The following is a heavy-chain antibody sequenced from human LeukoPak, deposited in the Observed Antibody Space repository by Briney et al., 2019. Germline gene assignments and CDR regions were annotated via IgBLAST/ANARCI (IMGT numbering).Heavy chain of an antibody. V-gene: IGHV3-23*01. CDR2: ISGSGGST. J-gene: IGHJ4*02. Sequence: GGSLRLSCAASGFTVSSNYMSWVRQAPGKGLEWVSAISGSGGSTYYADSVKGRFTISRDNSKNTLYLQMNSLRAEDTAVYYCAKGGVYYGSGFFDYWGQGTLVTVSS. CDR1: GFTVSSNY. D-gene: IGHD3-10*01. CDR3: AKGGVYYGSGFFDY.